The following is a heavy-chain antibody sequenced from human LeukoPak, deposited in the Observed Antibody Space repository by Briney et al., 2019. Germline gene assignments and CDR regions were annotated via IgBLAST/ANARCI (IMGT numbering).Heavy chain of an antibody. D-gene: IGHD6-19*01. CDR3: AREGIAVAGPLDY. Sequence: PGGSLRLSCAASGFTFSSYWMHWVRQAPGQGLVWGSRINSDGSSTSYADSVKGRFTISRDNAKNTLYLQMNSLRAEDTAVYYCAREGIAVAGPLDYWGQGTLVTVSS. J-gene: IGHJ4*02. V-gene: IGHV3-74*01. CDR1: GFTFSSYW. CDR2: INSDGSST.